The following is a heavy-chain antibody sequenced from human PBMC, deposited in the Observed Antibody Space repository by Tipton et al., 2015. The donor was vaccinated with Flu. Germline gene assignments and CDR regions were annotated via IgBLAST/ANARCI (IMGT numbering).Heavy chain of an antibody. Sequence: TLSLTCTVSGGSISSSSYYWGWIRQPPGKGLEWIGSMYYSGSTDYNPSLKSRVTISVDTSKNQFSLRLSSVTAADTAMYYCVRDFGIWGSYRHAFDIWGQGTMVTVSS. CDR3: VRDFGIWGSYRHAFDI. CDR1: GGSISSSSYY. V-gene: IGHV4-39*07. J-gene: IGHJ3*02. D-gene: IGHD3-16*02. CDR2: MYYSGST.